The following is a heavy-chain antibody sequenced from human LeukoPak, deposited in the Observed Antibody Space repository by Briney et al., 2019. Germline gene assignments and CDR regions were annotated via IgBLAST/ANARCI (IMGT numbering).Heavy chain of an antibody. CDR1: GFTFSSYG. J-gene: IGHJ4*02. D-gene: IGHD5-12*01. CDR3: ARADEVATTSYYFDY. CDR2: IWYDGSNK. V-gene: IGHV3-33*01. Sequence: GRSLRLSCAASGFTFSSYGMHWVRQTPGKGLEWVAVIWYDGSNKYYADSVKGRFTISRDNSKNTLYLQMNSLRAEDTAVYYCARADEVATTSYYFDYWGQGTLVTVSS.